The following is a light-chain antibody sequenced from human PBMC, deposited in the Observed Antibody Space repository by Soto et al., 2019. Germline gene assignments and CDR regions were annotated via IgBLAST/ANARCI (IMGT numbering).Light chain of an antibody. J-gene: IGKJ1*01. CDR2: GAS. CDR1: QSISIH. CDR3: QQYNNWPSWT. Sequence: EIVMTQSPATLSVSPGERATLSCRASQSISIHLAWYQQKPGQAPRLLIYGASTRYTGTPARFSGSGSGTEFTLTISSLQSEDFAVYYCQQYNNWPSWTFGQGTKVEIK. V-gene: IGKV3-15*01.